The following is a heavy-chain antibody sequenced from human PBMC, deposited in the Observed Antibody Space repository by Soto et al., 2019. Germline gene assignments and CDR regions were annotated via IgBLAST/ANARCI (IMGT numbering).Heavy chain of an antibody. CDR3: ARGSGMTTIFAY. CDR1: GFTFSSHG. CDR2: IWFDGTRE. Sequence: GGSLRLSCAASGFTFSSHGFHWVRQAPGKGLEWVALIWFDGTRENYADSVKGRYTISRDNSKNTLYLQMNSLRVEDTAVYYCARGSGMTTIFAYWGQGTLVTVSS. D-gene: IGHD4-4*01. V-gene: IGHV3-33*01. J-gene: IGHJ4*02.